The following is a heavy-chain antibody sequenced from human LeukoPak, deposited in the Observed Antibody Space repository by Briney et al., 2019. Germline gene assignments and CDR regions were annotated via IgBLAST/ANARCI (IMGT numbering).Heavy chain of an antibody. CDR3: ARGDRGTGQHFDY. Sequence: GSLIPSCAASGFTVSNNYMTWVRQAPGKGLEWVSIIFAGVGTYYADSVRGRFTISRDNSKNTLYLQMNSLEAEDAAVYYCARGDRGTGQHFDYWGQGTLVTVS. D-gene: IGHD1-1*01. CDR2: IFAGVGT. J-gene: IGHJ4*02. CDR1: GFTVSNNY. V-gene: IGHV3-53*01.